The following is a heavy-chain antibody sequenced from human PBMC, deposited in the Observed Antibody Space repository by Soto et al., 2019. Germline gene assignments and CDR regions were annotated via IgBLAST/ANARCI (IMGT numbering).Heavy chain of an antibody. Sequence: SVKLSCNASGGTLSSYDISWVRQAPVQGLEWMGGIIPIFGTANYAQKFQGRVTITADKSTSTAYMELSSLRSEDKAGYYCAGGARQTPPCFGYSDQGTLVAFSS. CDR1: GGTLSSYD. D-gene: IGHD3-16*01. CDR3: AGGARQTPPCFGY. J-gene: IGHJ4*02. CDR2: IIPIFGTA. V-gene: IGHV1-69*06.